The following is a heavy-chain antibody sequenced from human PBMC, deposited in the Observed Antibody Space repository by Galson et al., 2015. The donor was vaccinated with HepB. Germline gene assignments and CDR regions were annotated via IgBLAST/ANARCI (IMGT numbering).Heavy chain of an antibody. CDR3: VTLGYYHYMDF. CDR2: MNPDNGHT. Sequence: SVKVSCKASGCTFTSYDIHWVRQASGQGLEWMGWMNPDNGHTGYAQRFQGRLTMTRNTSISTAYMELSSLRSEDTAVYFCVTLGYYHYMDFWGRGTTVTVSS. J-gene: IGHJ6*03. CDR1: GCTFTSYD. V-gene: IGHV1-8*01.